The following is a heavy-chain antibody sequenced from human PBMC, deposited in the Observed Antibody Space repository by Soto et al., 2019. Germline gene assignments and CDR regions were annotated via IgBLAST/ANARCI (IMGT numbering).Heavy chain of an antibody. J-gene: IGHJ4*01. Sequence: PSETLSLTCTVSGGSISSSSFYWGWIRQSPGKGLEWIGSIYYSGGTYYNPSLKSRVTISVDTSKNQFSLKLSSVTAADTAVYYCARHRRRPSVWLGEPDLWGQGTLVTVSS. CDR1: GGSISSSSFY. CDR3: ARHRRRPSVWLGEPDL. D-gene: IGHD3-10*01. CDR2: IYYSGGT. V-gene: IGHV4-39*01.